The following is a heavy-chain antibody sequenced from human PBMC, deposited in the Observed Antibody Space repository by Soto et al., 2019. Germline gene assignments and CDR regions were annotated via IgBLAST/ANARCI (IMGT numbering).Heavy chain of an antibody. V-gene: IGHV3-33*03. J-gene: IGHJ3*02. D-gene: IGHD2-8*01. CDR2: IWYHGGNE. CDR1: GFTFSDFG. Sequence: QVQLVESGGGVVQPGRSLRLSCAVSGFTFSDFGMHWVRQAPGKGLEWVALIWYHGGNEEYADSVKGRFSISRDNCKNTLYLQMDRLRAEDTAVYYCARRGCIKGVCYNSDDMWGQGTMVTVSS. CDR3: ARRGCIKGVCYNSDDM.